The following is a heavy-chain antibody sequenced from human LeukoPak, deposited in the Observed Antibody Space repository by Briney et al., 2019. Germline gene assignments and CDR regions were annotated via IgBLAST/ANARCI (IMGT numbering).Heavy chain of an antibody. J-gene: IGHJ4*02. CDR3: ARGYCSSSSCYRVDSFRPRLDY. D-gene: IGHD2-2*01. Sequence: ASVKVSCKASGYTFTSYGISWLRQAPGQGLEWMGWISAYNGNTNYAQKLQVRVTMTTDTSTNTAYMELRRLRSDDTAVYYCARGYCSSSSCYRVDSFRPRLDYWGQGTLVTVSS. CDR2: ISAYNGNT. CDR1: GYTFTSYG. V-gene: IGHV1-18*01.